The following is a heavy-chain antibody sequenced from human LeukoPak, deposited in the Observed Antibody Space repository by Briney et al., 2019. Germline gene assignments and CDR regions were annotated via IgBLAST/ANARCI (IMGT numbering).Heavy chain of an antibody. V-gene: IGHV4-4*07. J-gene: IGHJ5*02. D-gene: IGHD4-11*01. CDR1: DGFISNYY. CDR3: ARSLKMTYSWLDP. CDR2: IYTSGTT. Sequence: PSETLSLTCTVSDGFISNYYWNWIRQPAGKGLEWIGRIYTSGTTNYNPSLKTRVTISLDKSKNQFSLKLSSVTAADTAVYYCARSLKMTYSWLDPWGQGAQVTVSS.